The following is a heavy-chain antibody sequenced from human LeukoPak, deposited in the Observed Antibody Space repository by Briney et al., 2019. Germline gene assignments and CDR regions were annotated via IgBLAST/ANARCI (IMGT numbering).Heavy chain of an antibody. CDR3: ARDGAGGWGSNNNYGRDV. Sequence: GGSLRLSCAASGFTFSSYSMNWVRQAPGKGLEWVSSISSSSSYIYYADSVKGRFTISRDNAKNSLYLQMNSLRAEDTAVYYCARDGAGGWGSNNNYGRDVWGQGTTVTVSS. CDR2: ISSSSSYI. CDR1: GFTFSSYS. J-gene: IGHJ6*02. V-gene: IGHV3-21*01. D-gene: IGHD6-19*01.